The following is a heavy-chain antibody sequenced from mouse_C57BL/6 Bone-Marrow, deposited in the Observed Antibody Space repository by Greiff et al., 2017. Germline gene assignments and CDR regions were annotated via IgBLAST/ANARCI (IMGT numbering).Heavy chain of an antibody. J-gene: IGHJ1*03. Sequence: VQLKQSGPELVKPGASVKMSCKASGYTFTDYNMHWVKQSHGKSLEWIGYINPNNGGTSYNQKFKGKATLTVNKSSSTAYMELRSLTSEDSAVYYCARTYYYGSSYHWYFDVWGTGTTVTVSS. CDR3: ARTYYYGSSYHWYFDV. CDR2: INPNNGGT. V-gene: IGHV1-22*01. D-gene: IGHD1-1*01. CDR1: GYTFTDYN.